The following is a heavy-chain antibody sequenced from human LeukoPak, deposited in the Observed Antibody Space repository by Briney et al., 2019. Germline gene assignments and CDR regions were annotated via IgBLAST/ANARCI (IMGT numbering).Heavy chain of an antibody. CDR1: GFTFSSYS. J-gene: IGHJ5*02. CDR3: ARDLVSGSMVAGTGWFDP. D-gene: IGHD6-19*01. Sequence: GGSLRLSCAASGFTFSSYSMNWVRQAPGKGLEWVSYISSSSSYIYYADSVKGRFTISRDNAKNSLYLQMNSLRAEDTAVYYCARDLVSGSMVAGTGWFDPWGQGTLVTVSS. CDR2: ISSSSSYI. V-gene: IGHV3-21*05.